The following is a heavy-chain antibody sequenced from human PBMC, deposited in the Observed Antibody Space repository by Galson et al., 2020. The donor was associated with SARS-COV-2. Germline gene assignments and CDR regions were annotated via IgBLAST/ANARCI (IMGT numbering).Heavy chain of an antibody. CDR2: IHPGDSDT. V-gene: IGHV5-51*01. J-gene: IGHJ4*02. CDR1: GSSFTSYW. CDR3: ASAAGDWGAYYFYY. Sequence: KIGESLKIYCKGSGSSFTSYWLGWVRQMPGKGLECMGIIHPGDSDTRYSPSFPGQVTISADKSISTAYLQWSSLKASDTAMYYCASAAGDWGAYYFYYWGQVTLVTVSS. D-gene: IGHD7-27*01.